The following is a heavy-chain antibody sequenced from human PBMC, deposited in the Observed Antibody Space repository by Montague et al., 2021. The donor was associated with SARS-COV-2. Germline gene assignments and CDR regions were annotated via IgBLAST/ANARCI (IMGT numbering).Heavy chain of an antibody. J-gene: IGHJ6*02. Sequence: SETLSLTCTVSGGSISSFYWSWFRQPPGKVLDLMGYISDSGSTNYNPSLTSRVTISVDTSKNQFSLKVNSVTAADTAVYYCATDGSLRYDILIGPRHYYYGMDVGGQGTTVT. CDR1: GGSISSFY. V-gene: IGHV4-59*12. CDR2: ISDSGST. CDR3: ATDGSLRYDILIGPRHYYYGMDV. D-gene: IGHD3-9*01.